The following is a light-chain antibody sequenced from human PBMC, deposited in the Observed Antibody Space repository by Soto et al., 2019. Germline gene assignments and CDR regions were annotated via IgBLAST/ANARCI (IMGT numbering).Light chain of an antibody. Sequence: DIQMTQSPSTLSASVGDRVIITCRASQSINIWLAWYQQKAGKAPKLLIYDASTLESGVPSRFSGSGSRTEFTLTISSLQPDDFATYYCQEYNSWRGEWTFGQGTKVEIK. CDR3: QEYNSWRGEWT. J-gene: IGKJ1*01. V-gene: IGKV1-5*01. CDR1: QSINIW. CDR2: DAS.